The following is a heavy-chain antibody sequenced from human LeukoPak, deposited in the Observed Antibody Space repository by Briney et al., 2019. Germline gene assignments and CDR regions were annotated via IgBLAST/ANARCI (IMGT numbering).Heavy chain of an antibody. D-gene: IGHD1-26*01. CDR2: IRYDGSNK. V-gene: IGHV3-30*02. CDR3: ARVTSGSFDY. J-gene: IGHJ4*02. CDR1: GFTFSSYG. Sequence: GGSLRLSCAASGFTFSSYGMHWVRQAPGKGLEWVAFIRYDGSNKYYADSVKGRFTISRDDSKNSLYLQMNSLRAEDTAVYYCARVTSGSFDYWDPGTLVTVSS.